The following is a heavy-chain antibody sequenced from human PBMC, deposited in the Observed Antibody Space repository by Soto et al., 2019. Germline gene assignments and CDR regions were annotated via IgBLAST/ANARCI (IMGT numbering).Heavy chain of an antibody. V-gene: IGHV4-59*01. CDR3: ARAKIAAAGTNWFDP. J-gene: IGHJ5*02. CDR2: IYYSGST. Sequence: QVQLQESGPGLVKPSETLSLTCTVSGCSISSYYWSWIRQPPGKGLEWIGYIYYSGSTNYNPSLKSRVTISVDTSKNQFSLKLSSVTAADTAVYYCARAKIAAAGTNWFDPWGQGTLVTVSS. CDR1: GCSISSYY. D-gene: IGHD6-13*01.